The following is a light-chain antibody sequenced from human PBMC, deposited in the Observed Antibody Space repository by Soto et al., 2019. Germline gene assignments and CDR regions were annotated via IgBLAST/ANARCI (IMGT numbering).Light chain of an antibody. CDR1: QSVSSSY. Sequence: ESVLTQSPDTLSLSPGEKATLSCRASQSVSSSYLAWYQQKPGQAPRLLIYGASSRATGIPDRFSGSGSGTDFTHTVSRLEPEDFAVYYCQQFGSSSWTFGQGTKVEIK. CDR3: QQFGSSSWT. J-gene: IGKJ1*01. CDR2: GAS. V-gene: IGKV3-20*01.